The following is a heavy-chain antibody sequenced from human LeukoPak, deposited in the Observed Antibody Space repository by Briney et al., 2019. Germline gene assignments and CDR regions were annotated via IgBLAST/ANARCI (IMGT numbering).Heavy chain of an antibody. D-gene: IGHD5-24*01. CDR2: FYKGGNT. Sequence: GGSLRLSCVVSGLTFSGYSMSWVRQAPGKGLEWVSVFYKGGNTYYADSVKGRFTIPRDNSKNTVSLQMNSLRVEDTAVYYCARGDGYNFFDSWGQGTLVTVSS. CDR3: ARGDGYNFFDS. CDR1: GLTFSGYS. V-gene: IGHV3-53*01. J-gene: IGHJ4*02.